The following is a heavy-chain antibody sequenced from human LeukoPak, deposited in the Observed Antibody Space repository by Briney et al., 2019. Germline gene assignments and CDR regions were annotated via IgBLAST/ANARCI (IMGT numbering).Heavy chain of an antibody. V-gene: IGHV3-30*02. CDR2: IRYDGSNK. D-gene: IGHD6-13*01. J-gene: IGHJ4*02. CDR1: GFTFSSYG. CDR3: AKDASWYGEYFDY. Sequence: GSLRLSCAASGFTFSSYGMHWVRQAPGKGLEWVAFIRYDGSNKYYADSVKGRFPISRDNSKNTLYLQMNSLRAEDTAVYYCAKDASWYGEYFDYWGQGTLVTVSS.